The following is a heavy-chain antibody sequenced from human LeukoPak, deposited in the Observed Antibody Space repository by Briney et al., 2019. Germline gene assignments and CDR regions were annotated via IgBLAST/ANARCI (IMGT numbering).Heavy chain of an antibody. Sequence: AGESLKVSCKGSGYSFTSYWIGWVRQMPGKGLEWMGIIYPGDSDTRYSPPFQGQVTISADKSISTAYLQWSSLEASDTAMYYCARILLWFGESLNWFDPWGQGTLVTVSS. CDR3: ARILLWFGESLNWFDP. D-gene: IGHD3-10*01. J-gene: IGHJ5*02. V-gene: IGHV5-51*01. CDR2: IYPGDSDT. CDR1: GYSFTSYW.